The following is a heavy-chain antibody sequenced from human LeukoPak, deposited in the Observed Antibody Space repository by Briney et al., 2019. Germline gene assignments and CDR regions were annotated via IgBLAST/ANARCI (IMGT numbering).Heavy chain of an antibody. J-gene: IGHJ4*02. Sequence: GGSLRLSCAASGFTFSSYSMNWVRQAPGKGLEWVSSISSSSSYIYYADSVKGRFTISRDNAKNSPYLQMNSLRAEDTAVYYCARESEDWNYDYWGQGTLVTVSP. CDR3: ARESEDWNYDY. V-gene: IGHV3-21*01. CDR2: ISSSSSYI. D-gene: IGHD1-7*01. CDR1: GFTFSSYS.